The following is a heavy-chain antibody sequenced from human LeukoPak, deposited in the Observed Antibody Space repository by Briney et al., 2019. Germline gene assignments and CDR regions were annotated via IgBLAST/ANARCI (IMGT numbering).Heavy chain of an antibody. CDR3: AREAYDSSGYYSDY. D-gene: IGHD3-22*01. CDR1: GFTVSSNY. CDR2: IYSGGST. Sequence: PGGSLRLSCAASGFTVSSNYMSWVRQAPGKGLEWVSVIYSGGSTYYADPVKGRFTISRDNSKNTLYLQMNSLRAEDTAVYYCAREAYDSSGYYSDYWGQGTLVTVSS. V-gene: IGHV3-53*01. J-gene: IGHJ4*02.